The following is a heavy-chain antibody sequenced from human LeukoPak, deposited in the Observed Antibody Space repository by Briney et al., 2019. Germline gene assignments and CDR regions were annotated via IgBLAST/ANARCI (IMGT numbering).Heavy chain of an antibody. CDR1: GFTFSTYW. V-gene: IGHV3-7*01. D-gene: IGHD4-23*01. CDR2: IKQDGSEK. J-gene: IGHJ4*02. Sequence: GGSLRLSCAASGFTFSTYWMSWVRQAPGKGLEGLANIKQDGSEKYYVGSVKGRFTISRDNAKNTLYLQLTSLRADDTAVYYCAREDYSGNSGNFDYWRQGNLVTVSS. CDR3: AREDYSGNSGNFDY.